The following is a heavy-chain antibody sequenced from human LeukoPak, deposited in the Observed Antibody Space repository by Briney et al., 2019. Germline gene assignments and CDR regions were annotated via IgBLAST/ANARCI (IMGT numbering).Heavy chain of an antibody. Sequence: SETLSLTCTVSGGSISNNDWSWIRQPPGKGLEWIGYIYNSGSTNYNPSLKSRVTISVDTSKNQFSLKLSSVTAADTAVYYCARGRSSYYDSGGYYYLMYWGQGTLVTVSS. J-gene: IGHJ1*01. CDR1: GGSISNND. CDR3: ARGRSSYYDSGGYYYLMY. CDR2: IYNSGST. D-gene: IGHD3-22*01. V-gene: IGHV4-59*01.